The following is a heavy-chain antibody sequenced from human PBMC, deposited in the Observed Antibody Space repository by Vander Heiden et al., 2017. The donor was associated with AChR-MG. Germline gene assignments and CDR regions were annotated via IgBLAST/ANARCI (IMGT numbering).Heavy chain of an antibody. CDR1: GGTFSSYA. CDR2: IIPIFGTA. J-gene: IGHJ6*02. Sequence: QVQLVQSGAEVKKPGSSVKVSCKASGGTFSSYAISWVRQAPGQGLEWMGGIIPIFGTANYAQKFQGRVTSTADESTSTAYMELSSLRSEDTAVYYCATLRLGELTELGRYYYYYYGMDVWGQGTTVTVSS. V-gene: IGHV1-69*01. D-gene: IGHD3-16*01. CDR3: ATLRLGELTELGRYYYYYYGMDV.